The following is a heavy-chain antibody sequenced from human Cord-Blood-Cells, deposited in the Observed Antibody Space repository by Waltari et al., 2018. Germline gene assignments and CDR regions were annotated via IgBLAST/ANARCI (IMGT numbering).Heavy chain of an antibody. D-gene: IGHD3-10*01. Sequence: EVQLVESGGGLVKPGGSLRLSCAASGFTFSNDWMSWVRQAPGKGLEWVCRIKSKTDGGTTDYAAPVKGRFTISRDDSKNTLYLQMNSLKTEDTAVYYCTTDLDTMVRGVDYWGQGTLVTVSS. J-gene: IGHJ4*02. CDR3: TTDLDTMVRGVDY. V-gene: IGHV3-15*01. CDR1: GFTFSNDW. CDR2: IKSKTDGGTT.